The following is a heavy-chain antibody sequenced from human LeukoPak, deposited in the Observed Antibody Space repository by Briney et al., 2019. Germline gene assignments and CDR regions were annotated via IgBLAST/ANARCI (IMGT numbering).Heavy chain of an antibody. Sequence: GESLKISCKGSGYSFTNYWIGWVRQMPGKGLEWVGIIYPGDSDTRYSPSFQGPVTISADKSISTAYLQWSSLKASDTAMYYCARLHYSGYYASKTGGDYWGQGTLVTVSS. CDR3: ARLHYSGYYASKTGGDY. D-gene: IGHD3-22*01. CDR2: IYPGDSDT. V-gene: IGHV5-51*01. J-gene: IGHJ4*02. CDR1: GYSFTNYW.